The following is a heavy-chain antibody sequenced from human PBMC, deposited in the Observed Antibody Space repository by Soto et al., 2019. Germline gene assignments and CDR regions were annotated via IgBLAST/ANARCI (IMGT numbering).Heavy chain of an antibody. Sequence: QVQLVESGGGVVQPGRSLRLSCAASGFTFSSYGMHWVRQAPGKGLEWVAVISYDGSNKYYADSVKGRFTISRDNSKNTLYLQMNSLRAEDTAVYYCAKGALEWLPSSPPPRSAFDYWGQGTLVTVSS. CDR1: GFTFSSYG. V-gene: IGHV3-30*18. D-gene: IGHD3-3*01. CDR2: ISYDGSNK. J-gene: IGHJ4*02. CDR3: AKGALEWLPSSPPPRSAFDY.